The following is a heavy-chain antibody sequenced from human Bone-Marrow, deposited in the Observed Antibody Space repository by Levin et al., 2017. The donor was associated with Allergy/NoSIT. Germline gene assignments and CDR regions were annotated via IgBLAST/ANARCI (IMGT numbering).Heavy chain of an antibody. Sequence: KLSGPTLVKPTQTLTLTCTFSGFSLSTSGVGVGWIRQPPGKALEWLAGIHWDDDKRYSPSLNSRLTITKDTSKNQVVLTMTNMDPVDTGTYFCIHRHVGGGMGVWGQGTTVTVSS. CDR2: IHWDDDK. V-gene: IGHV2-5*02. J-gene: IGHJ6*02. CDR1: GFSLSTSGVG. CDR3: IHRHVGGGMGV. D-gene: IGHD3-10*01.